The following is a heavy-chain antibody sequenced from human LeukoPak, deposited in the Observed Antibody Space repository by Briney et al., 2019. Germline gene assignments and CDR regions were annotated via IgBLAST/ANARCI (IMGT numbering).Heavy chain of an antibody. J-gene: IGHJ4*02. D-gene: IGHD3-22*01. CDR2: IIPIFGTA. CDR1: GGTFSSYA. V-gene: IGHV1-69*05. Sequence: SVKVSCKASGGTFSSYAISWVRQAPGQGLEWMGGIIPIFGTANYAQKFQGRVTITTDESTSTAYMELSSLRSEDTAVYCCATPRDYYDSSGYYYFDYWGQGTLVTVSS. CDR3: ATPRDYYDSSGYYYFDY.